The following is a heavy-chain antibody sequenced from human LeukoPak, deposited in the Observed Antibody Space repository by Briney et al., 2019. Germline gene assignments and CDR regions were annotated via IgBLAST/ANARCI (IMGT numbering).Heavy chain of an antibody. CDR3: ARGRDSSSCYYMDV. Sequence: SETLSLTCTVSGGSISSYYWSWIRQPPEKGLEWIGYIYYSGSTNYNPSLKSRVTISVDTSKNQFSLKLSSVTAADTAVYYCARGRDSSSCYYMDVWGKGTTVTVSS. J-gene: IGHJ6*03. CDR2: IYYSGST. D-gene: IGHD6-13*01. CDR1: GGSISSYY. V-gene: IGHV4-59*01.